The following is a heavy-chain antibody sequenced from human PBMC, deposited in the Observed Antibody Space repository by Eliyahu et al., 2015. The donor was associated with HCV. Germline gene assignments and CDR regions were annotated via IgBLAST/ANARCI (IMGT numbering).Heavy chain of an antibody. Sequence: QVQLQQWGAGLLKPSETLSLTCAVYGGSFSVYYWSWIRQPPGKGLEWIGEINHSGSTDYNPSLKSRVTVSVDTSKNQFSLKVSSVTAADTAVYYCARGQCSSPSCYFDYWSQGTPVTVSS. CDR1: GGSFSVYY. CDR2: INHSGST. D-gene: IGHD2-2*01. CDR3: ARGQCSSPSCYFDY. J-gene: IGHJ4*02. V-gene: IGHV4-34*01.